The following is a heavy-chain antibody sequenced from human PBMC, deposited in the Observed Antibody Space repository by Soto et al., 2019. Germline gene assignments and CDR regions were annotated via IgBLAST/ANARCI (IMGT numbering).Heavy chain of an antibody. J-gene: IGHJ6*02. CDR3: ARPTYYDFWSGYLRTYYYGMDV. D-gene: IGHD3-3*01. V-gene: IGHV3-74*01. CDR2: INSDGSST. Sequence: PGGSLRLSCAASGFTFSSYWMHWVRQAPGKGLVWVSRINSDGSSTSYADSVKGRFTISRDNAKITLYLQMNSLRAEDTAVYYCARPTYYDFWSGYLRTYYYGMDVWGQGTTVTVSS. CDR1: GFTFSSYW.